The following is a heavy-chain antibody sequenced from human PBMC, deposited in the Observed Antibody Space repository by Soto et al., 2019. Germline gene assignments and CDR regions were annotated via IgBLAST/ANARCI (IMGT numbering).Heavy chain of an antibody. Sequence: HPGGSLRLSCAASGFTFSSYAMSWVRQAPGKGLEWVSAISGSGGSTYYADSVKGRFTISRDNSKNTLYLQMNSLRAEDTAVYYCAKDRSTYYFVPRFVHWGQGTRVTVPS. D-gene: IGHD3-10*01. CDR3: AKDRSTYYFVPRFVH. CDR1: GFTFSSYA. CDR2: ISGSGGST. V-gene: IGHV3-23*01. J-gene: IGHJ4*02.